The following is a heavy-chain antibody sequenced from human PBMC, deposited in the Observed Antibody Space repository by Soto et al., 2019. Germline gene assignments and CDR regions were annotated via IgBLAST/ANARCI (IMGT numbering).Heavy chain of an antibody. V-gene: IGHV1-69*06. CDR3: ARGEGKYSSSWYLSYYYYGMDV. J-gene: IGHJ6*02. CDR2: VIPIFGTA. Sequence: SVKVSCKASGGTFSSYAISWVREAPGQGLEWMGGVIPIFGTANYAQKFQGRVTITADKSTSTAYMELSSLRSEDTAVYYCARGEGKYSSSWYLSYYYYGMDVWGQGTTVTVS. CDR1: GGTFSSYA. D-gene: IGHD6-13*01.